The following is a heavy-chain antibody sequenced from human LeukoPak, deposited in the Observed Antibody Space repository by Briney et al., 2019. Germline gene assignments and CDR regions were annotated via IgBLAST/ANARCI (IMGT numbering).Heavy chain of an antibody. CDR3: ARGGRVNYYYYMDV. Sequence: SETLSLTCAVYGGSFSGYYWSWIRQPPGKGLEWIGEINHSGSTNYNPSLKSRVTISVDTSKNQFSLKLSSVAAADTAVYYCARGGRVNYYYYMDVWGKGTTVTVSS. CDR1: GGSFSGYY. D-gene: IGHD3-10*01. J-gene: IGHJ6*03. V-gene: IGHV4-34*01. CDR2: INHSGST.